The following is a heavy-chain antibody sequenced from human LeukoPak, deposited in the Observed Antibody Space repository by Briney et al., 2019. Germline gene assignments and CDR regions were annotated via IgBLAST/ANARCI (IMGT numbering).Heavy chain of an antibody. CDR2: IIPIFGTA. V-gene: IGHV1-69*13. CDR3: ATRMGIAAAYFDY. Sequence: SVKVSCKASGGTFSSYAISWVRQTPGQGLEWMGGIIPIFGTANYAQKFQGRVTITADESTSTAYMELSSLRSEDTAVYYCATRMGIAAAYFDYWGQGTLVTVSS. CDR1: GGTFSSYA. D-gene: IGHD6-13*01. J-gene: IGHJ4*02.